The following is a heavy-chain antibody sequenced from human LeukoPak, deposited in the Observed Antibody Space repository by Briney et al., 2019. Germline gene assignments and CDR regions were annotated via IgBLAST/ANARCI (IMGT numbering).Heavy chain of an antibody. D-gene: IGHD6-19*01. CDR1: EFTFSSYN. J-gene: IGHJ4*02. CDR2: ISSSSTTI. CDR3: ARVGIKGIAVADHPVDY. V-gene: IGHV3-48*04. Sequence: GGSLRLSCAASEFTFSSYNMNWVRQAPGKELEWVSYISSSSTTIYYADSVKGRFTISRDNAKNSLYLQMNSLRAEDTAVYYCARVGIKGIAVADHPVDYWGQGTLVTVSS.